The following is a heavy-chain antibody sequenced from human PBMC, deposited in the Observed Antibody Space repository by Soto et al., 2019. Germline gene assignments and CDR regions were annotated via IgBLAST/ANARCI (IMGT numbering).Heavy chain of an antibody. D-gene: IGHD3-16*01. J-gene: IGHJ4*02. V-gene: IGHV4-31*03. CDR3: ARGGAVRPFDS. CDR1: GGSISSAGSY. CDR2: IYDTGNT. Sequence: SGTLSLTCTVSGGSISSAGSYWSWLRQHPGKGLDHIGYIYDTGNTYYNPSLRSRVSISLDASKRQFSLKLSSVTAEDTAVYYCARGGAVRPFDSWGQGTLVTVSS.